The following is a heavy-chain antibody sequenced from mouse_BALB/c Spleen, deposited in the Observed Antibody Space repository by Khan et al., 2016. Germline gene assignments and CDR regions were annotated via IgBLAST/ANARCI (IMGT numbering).Heavy chain of an antibody. V-gene: IGHV1-7*01. J-gene: IGHJ2*01. CDR1: GYTFTSYW. D-gene: IGHD2-14*01. CDR2: INPSTGYT. CDR3: ARSGRYGDFDY. Sequence: QMQLQQPGAELAKPGASVKMSCKASGYTFTSYWMHWVKQRPGQGLEWIGYINPSTGYTEYNQKFKDKATLTADKSSSTAYMQLSSLTSEDSAVYYCARSGRYGDFDYWGQGTTLTVSS.